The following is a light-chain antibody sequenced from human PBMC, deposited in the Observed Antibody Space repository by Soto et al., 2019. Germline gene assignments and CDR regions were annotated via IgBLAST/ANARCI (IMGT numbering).Light chain of an antibody. CDR2: DVS. V-gene: IGLV2-14*01. Sequence: QSVLTQPASVSGSPGQSITISCTGTSSDVGGYNYVSWYQQHPARAPKLMIYDVSDRPSGVSNRFSGSKSGNTASLTISGLQAEDEADYYCSSYTSSSTLMVFGGGTNSPS. CDR3: SSYTSSSTLMV. J-gene: IGLJ2*01. CDR1: SSDVGGYNY.